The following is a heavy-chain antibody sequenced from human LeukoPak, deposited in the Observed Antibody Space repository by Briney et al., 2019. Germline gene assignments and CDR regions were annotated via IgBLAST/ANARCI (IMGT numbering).Heavy chain of an antibody. CDR2: ISSSSSYI. J-gene: IGHJ2*01. D-gene: IGHD4-17*01. Sequence: PGGSLRLSCAASGFTFSSYSMNWVRQAPGKGLEWVSSISSSSSYIYYADSVWGRFTISRDNAKNSLYLQMNSLRAEDTAVYYCARDLTAVTAGYWYFDLWGRGTLVTVSS. V-gene: IGHV3-21*01. CDR1: GFTFSSYS. CDR3: ARDLTAVTAGYWYFDL.